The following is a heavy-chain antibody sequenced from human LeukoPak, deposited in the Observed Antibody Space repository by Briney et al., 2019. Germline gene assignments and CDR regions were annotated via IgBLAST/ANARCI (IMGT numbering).Heavy chain of an antibody. CDR3: ANAASSNWTSVYFDS. Sequence: GRSLRLSRAPSGFTLSSYAMSWVRRTPPKGLEWVSAISVSDGSTYYADSVKGRLTIPRANSKTTLHLQIDCLRASHTAVYYCANAASSNWTSVYFDSWGQRTLVTVSS. V-gene: IGHV3-23*01. CDR1: GFTLSSYA. CDR2: ISVSDGST. D-gene: IGHD1-20*01. J-gene: IGHJ4*02.